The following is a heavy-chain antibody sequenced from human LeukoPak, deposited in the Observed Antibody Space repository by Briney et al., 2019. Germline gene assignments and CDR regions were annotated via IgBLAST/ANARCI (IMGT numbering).Heavy chain of an antibody. CDR1: GFIFSDFY. CDR2: ISPDGSYT. Sequence: GGSLRLSCAGSGFIFSDFYINWIRQSPGKGLEWLAYISPDGSYTTYGDSVKGRFTISRDNSKNTLYLQMNSLRAEDTAVYYCARGVRVYFDYWGQGTLVTVSS. V-gene: IGHV3-11*06. J-gene: IGHJ4*02. CDR3: ARGVRVYFDY. D-gene: IGHD2-21*01.